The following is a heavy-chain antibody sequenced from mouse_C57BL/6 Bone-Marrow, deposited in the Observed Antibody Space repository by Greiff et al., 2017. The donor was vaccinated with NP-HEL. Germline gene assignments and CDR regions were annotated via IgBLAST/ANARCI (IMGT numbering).Heavy chain of an antibody. V-gene: IGHV1-4*01. D-gene: IGHD2-4*01. CDR1: GYTFTSYW. J-gene: IGHJ2*01. Sequence: VQLQQSGAELVRPGASVKMSCKASGYTFTSYWMHWVKQRPGQGLEWIGYINPCSGYTKYNQKFKDKATLTADKSSSTAYMQLSSLTSEDSAVYYCARWNYDEGGYFDYWGQGTTLTVAS. CDR2: INPCSGYT. CDR3: ARWNYDEGGYFDY.